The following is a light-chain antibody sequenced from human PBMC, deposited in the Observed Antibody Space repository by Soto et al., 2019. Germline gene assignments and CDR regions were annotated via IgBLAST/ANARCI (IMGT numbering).Light chain of an antibody. J-gene: IGKJ1*01. V-gene: IGKV1-9*01. Sequence: DIQLTQSPSFLSASVGDRVTITCRASQDISSYLAWYQQRPGKVPRFLTHSASTLQSGVPSRFSATGSGTTFTLTISSLQPEDIATYYGQQLNRFPRPFGQGTKVEV. CDR1: QDISSY. CDR3: QQLNRFPRP. CDR2: SAS.